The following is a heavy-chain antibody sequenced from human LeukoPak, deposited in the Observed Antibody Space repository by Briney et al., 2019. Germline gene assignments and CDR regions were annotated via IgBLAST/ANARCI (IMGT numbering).Heavy chain of an antibody. V-gene: IGHV4-39*01. CDR1: AVTISRSSYY. D-gene: IGHD2-2*01. Sequence: PSETLSLTCTGSAVTISRSSYYWGWIRQSPGKGLEWLGSIYYSGSTYYNPSLKSRVTISVDTSKNQFSLKLTSFSAAETAVCYRGSKQGCGSGTNCYGDYWGQGTLVTVSS. CDR3: GSKQGCGSGTNCYGDY. J-gene: IGHJ4*02. CDR2: IYYSGST.